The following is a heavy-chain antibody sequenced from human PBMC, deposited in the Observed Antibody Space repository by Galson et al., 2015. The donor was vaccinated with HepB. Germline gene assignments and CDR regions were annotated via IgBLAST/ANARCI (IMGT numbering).Heavy chain of an antibody. CDR3: AITGNSDSDFDD. CDR2: IYPGNSDT. V-gene: IGHV5-51*01. J-gene: IGHJ4*02. D-gene: IGHD1-14*01. CDR1: GYNFTTYW. Sequence: QSGAEVKKPGESLKISCKGSGYNFTTYWIGWVRQMPGNGLEWMGIIYPGNSDTRYSPSFEGQVTISADKSISTAYLQWSSLKASDTAIYYCAITGNSDSDFDDWGQGTLVTVSS.